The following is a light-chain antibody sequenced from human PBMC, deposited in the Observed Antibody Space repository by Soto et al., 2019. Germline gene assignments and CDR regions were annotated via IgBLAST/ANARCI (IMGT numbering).Light chain of an antibody. CDR1: SSNIGSNT. CDR3: AAWDDSLNGLYV. V-gene: IGLV1-44*01. CDR2: SNN. Sequence: QSVLTQAPSASGTPGQRVTISCSGSSSNIGSNTVNWYQQLPGTAPKLLIYSNNQRPSGVPDRFSGSKSGTSASLAISGLPSQDEADYYCAAWDDSLNGLYVFGTGTKVTVL. J-gene: IGLJ1*01.